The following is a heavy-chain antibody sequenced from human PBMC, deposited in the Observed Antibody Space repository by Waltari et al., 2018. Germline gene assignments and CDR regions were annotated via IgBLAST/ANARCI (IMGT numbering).Heavy chain of an antibody. CDR2: FDPEDGET. J-gene: IGHJ4*02. V-gene: IGHV1-24*01. CDR1: GYTLTALS. CDR3: ATVGFRDPDYFDY. Sequence: QVQLVQSGAEVKKPAASVTVSCQVSGYTLTALSMHGVRQAPGKGLEWMGGFDPEDGETSYAQKFQGRVTMTEDTSTDTAYMELSSLRAEDTAVYYCATVGFRDPDYFDYWGQGTLVTVSS. D-gene: IGHD3-10*01.